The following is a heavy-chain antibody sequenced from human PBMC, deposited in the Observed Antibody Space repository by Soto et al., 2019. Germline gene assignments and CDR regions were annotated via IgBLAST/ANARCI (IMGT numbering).Heavy chain of an antibody. J-gene: IGHJ6*02. CDR2: IIPIFGTA. V-gene: IGHV1-69*01. CDR3: ASRIAAPTMLTGGMDI. CDR1: GGTFSSYA. Sequence: QVQLVQSGAEVKKPGSSVKVSCKASGGTFSSYAISWVRQAPGQGLEWMGGIIPIFGTATYAQKFQGRVTMTAEESTSTASMEMSSGRSADEAGYSYASRIAAPTMLTGGMDISGQATTVTASS. D-gene: IGHD6-6*01.